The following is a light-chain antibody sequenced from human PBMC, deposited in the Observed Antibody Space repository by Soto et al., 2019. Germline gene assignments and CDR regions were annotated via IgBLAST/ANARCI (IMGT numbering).Light chain of an antibody. Sequence: DIQMTQSPSSLSASVGDRVTITCRASQSISSYLNWYQQKPGKAPKLLIYAASSLQSGFPSRFSGSGSGTDFTLIISSLQPEDFATYYCQQSYSTLITFGQGTRLEIK. CDR1: QSISSY. J-gene: IGKJ5*01. CDR3: QQSYSTLIT. V-gene: IGKV1-39*01. CDR2: AAS.